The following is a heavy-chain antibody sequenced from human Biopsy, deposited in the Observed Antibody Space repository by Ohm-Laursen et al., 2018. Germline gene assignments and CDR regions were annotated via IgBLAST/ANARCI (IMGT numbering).Heavy chain of an antibody. CDR2: INSSGSTK. V-gene: IGHV3-11*01. J-gene: IGHJ4*02. D-gene: IGHD2-15*01. Sequence: SLRLSRAASGFPDSDYYMSRIRQAPGWGMAWVSDINSSGSTKYHAETVKARFTIYRDNAMNSVYLQMNSLRAEETAGYYCARAVGIAAAPIDYWGQGTLVTVSS. CDR3: ARAVGIAAAPIDY. CDR1: GFPDSDYY.